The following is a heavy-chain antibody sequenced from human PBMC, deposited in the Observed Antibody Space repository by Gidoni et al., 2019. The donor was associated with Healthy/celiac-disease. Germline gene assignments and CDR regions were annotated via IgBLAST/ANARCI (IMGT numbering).Heavy chain of an antibody. CDR2: INSDWSST. V-gene: IGHV3-74*01. CDR3: ARGCSSTSCYAVDDAFDI. J-gene: IGHJ3*02. D-gene: IGHD2-2*01. Sequence: EVQLVESGGGLVQPGGSLRLSCAASGFTFSSYWMHWVRQAPGKGLVWVSRINSDWSSTSYADSVKGRFTISRDNAKNTLYLQMNSLRAEDTAVYYCARGCSSTSCYAVDDAFDIWGQGTMVTVSS. CDR1: GFTFSSYW.